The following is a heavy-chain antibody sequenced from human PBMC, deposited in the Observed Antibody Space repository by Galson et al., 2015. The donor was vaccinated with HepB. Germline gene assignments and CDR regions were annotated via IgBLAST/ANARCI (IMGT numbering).Heavy chain of an antibody. J-gene: IGHJ4*02. D-gene: IGHD3-10*01. CDR3: ARARWITMVRGVIKPFDY. Sequence: ETLSLTCAVYGGSFSGYYWSWIRQPPGKGLEWIGEINHSGSTNYNPSLKSRVTISVDTSKNQFSLKLSSVTAADTAVYYCARARWITMVRGVIKPFDYWGQGTLVTVSS. CDR2: INHSGST. CDR1: GGSFSGYY. V-gene: IGHV4-34*01.